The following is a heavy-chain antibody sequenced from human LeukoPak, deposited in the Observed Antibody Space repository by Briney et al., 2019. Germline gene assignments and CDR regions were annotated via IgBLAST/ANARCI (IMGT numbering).Heavy chain of an antibody. J-gene: IGHJ6*02. CDR1: GYTFTSYA. Sequence: ASLKVSCKASGYTFTSYAMHWVRQAPGQRREWMGGINAGNGNTKYSQKYHDRVTITREKSESTAYMEHSRMRPEDKAVYYCARGYCSGGSCSHYYYGMDVWGQGPTLTVSS. CDR2: INAGNGNT. D-gene: IGHD2-15*01. CDR3: ARGYCSGGSCSHYYYGMDV. V-gene: IGHV1-3*01.